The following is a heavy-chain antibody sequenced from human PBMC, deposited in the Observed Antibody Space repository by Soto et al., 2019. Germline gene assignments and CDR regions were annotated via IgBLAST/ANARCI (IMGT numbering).Heavy chain of an antibody. J-gene: IGHJ5*02. V-gene: IGHV3-48*01. CDR1: GFTFSSYS. CDR3: ARTPLRYCSSTSCTNWFDP. D-gene: IGHD2-2*01. CDR2: ISSSSSTI. Sequence: GGSLRLSCAASGFTFSSYSMNWVRQAPGKGLEWVSYISSSSSTIYYADSVKGRFTISRDNAKNSLYLQMNSLRAEDTAVYYCARTPLRYCSSTSCTNWFDPWGQGTLVTVSS.